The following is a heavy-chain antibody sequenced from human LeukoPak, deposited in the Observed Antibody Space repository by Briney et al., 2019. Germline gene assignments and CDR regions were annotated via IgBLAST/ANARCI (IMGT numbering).Heavy chain of an antibody. Sequence: GESLKISCKGSGYRFTSYWIGWVRQMPGKGLEWMGIIYPGDSDTIYSPSFQGQVTISADKSTSTANLQWSSLRASDTAMYYCARSGGNYYSIWGQGTMVTVSS. J-gene: IGHJ3*02. CDR3: ARSGGNYYSI. CDR2: IYPGDSDT. D-gene: IGHD1-26*01. V-gene: IGHV5-51*01. CDR1: GYRFTSYW.